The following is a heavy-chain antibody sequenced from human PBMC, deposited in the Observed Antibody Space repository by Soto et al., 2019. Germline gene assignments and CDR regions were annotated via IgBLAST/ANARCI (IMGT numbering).Heavy chain of an antibody. CDR3: ARTYSGYDY. V-gene: IGHV4-59*08. D-gene: IGHD5-12*01. CDR1: GGSISSYY. J-gene: IGHJ4*02. Sequence: SETLSLTCTVSGGSISSYYWSWIRQPPGKGLEWIGYIYYSGSTNYNPSLKSRVTISVDTSKNQFSLKLSSVTAADTAVYYCARTYSGYDYWGQGTLVTVSS. CDR2: IYYSGST.